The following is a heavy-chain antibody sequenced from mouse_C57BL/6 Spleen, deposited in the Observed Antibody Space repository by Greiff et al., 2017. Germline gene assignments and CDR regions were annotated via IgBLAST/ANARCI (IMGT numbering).Heavy chain of an antibody. V-gene: IGHV1-52*01. D-gene: IGHD2-1*01. Sequence: QVQLQQPGAELVRPGSSVKLSCKASGYTFTSYWMHWVKQRPIQGLEWIGNIDPSDSETHYNQKFKDKATLTVDKSSSTAYMQLSSLTSEDSAVXYCARRRVYGNYGDYAMDYWGQGTSVTVSS. J-gene: IGHJ4*01. CDR2: IDPSDSET. CDR1: GYTFTSYW. CDR3: ARRRVYGNYGDYAMDY.